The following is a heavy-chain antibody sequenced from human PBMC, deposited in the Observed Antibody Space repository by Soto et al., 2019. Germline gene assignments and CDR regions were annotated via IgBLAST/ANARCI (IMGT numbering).Heavy chain of an antibody. J-gene: IGHJ4*02. V-gene: IGHV4-59*08. D-gene: IGHD4-17*01. CDR1: GGSISSYY. Sequence: SETLSLTCTVSGGSISSYYWSWIRQPPGKGLEWIGYIYYSGSTNYNPSLKSRVTISVDTSKNQFSLKLSSVTAADTAVYYCAGRDYGGFDYRGQGTLVTVSS. CDR2: IYYSGST. CDR3: AGRDYGGFDY.